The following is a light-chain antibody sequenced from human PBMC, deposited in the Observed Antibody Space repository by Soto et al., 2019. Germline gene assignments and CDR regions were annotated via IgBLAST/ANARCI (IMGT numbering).Light chain of an antibody. CDR2: STN. J-gene: IGLJ2*01. CDR1: TGAVTSGYY. V-gene: IGLV7-43*01. Sequence: QAVVTQEPSLTVSPGGTVTLTCATSTGAVTSGYYPNWFQQKPGRAPRALMYSTNNKYSWTPARFSGSLLGGKAALTLSGVQPEDEADYYCLLYYGGQLGVFGGGTKLTVL. CDR3: LLYYGGQLGV.